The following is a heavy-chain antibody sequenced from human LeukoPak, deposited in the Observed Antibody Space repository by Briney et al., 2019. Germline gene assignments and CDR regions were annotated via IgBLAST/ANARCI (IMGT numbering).Heavy chain of an antibody. Sequence: SETLSLTCTVSGYSISSGYYWGWIRQPPGKGLEWIGEINHSGTTHYNPSLKSRVTISVDTSKNQFSLKLRSVTAADTAVYYCARKEGGQLVNTRRWFDPWGQGTLVTVSS. CDR2: INHSGTT. CDR1: GYSISSGYY. J-gene: IGHJ5*02. D-gene: IGHD6-13*01. V-gene: IGHV4-38-2*02. CDR3: ARKEGGQLVNTRRWFDP.